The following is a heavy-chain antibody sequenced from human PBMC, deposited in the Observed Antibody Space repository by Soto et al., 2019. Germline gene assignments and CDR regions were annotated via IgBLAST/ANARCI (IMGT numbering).Heavy chain of an antibody. CDR1: EFSVSNYY. J-gene: IGHJ3*02. CDR3: ATGQQVRMADI. D-gene: IGHD6-13*01. Sequence: QVQLLESGGGLVKPGGSLRLSCAASEFSVSNYYMAWIRQAPGKGLDWISYISGNGRDIKYADSVKGRFTISRDNAKNSLYLQMNSLTVEDTAAYFCATGQQVRMADIWGQGTMVTVSS. V-gene: IGHV3-11*03. CDR2: ISGNGRDI.